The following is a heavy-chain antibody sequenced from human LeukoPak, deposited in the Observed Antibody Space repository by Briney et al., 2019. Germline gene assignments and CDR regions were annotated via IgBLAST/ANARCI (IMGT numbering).Heavy chain of an antibody. D-gene: IGHD1-26*01. J-gene: IGHJ3*02. CDR3: ARDLEWELAFDI. V-gene: IGHV4-59*01. Sequence: SETLSLTCTVSGGSISSYYWSWIRQPPGKGLEWIGYIYYRGSTNYNPSLKSRVTISVDTSKNQFSLKLSSVTAADTAVYYCARDLEWELAFDIWGQGTMVTVSS. CDR1: GGSISSYY. CDR2: IYYRGST.